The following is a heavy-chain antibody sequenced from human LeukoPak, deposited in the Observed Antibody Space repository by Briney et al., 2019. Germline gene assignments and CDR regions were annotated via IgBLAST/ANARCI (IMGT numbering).Heavy chain of an antibody. CDR3: AKDKDTPATAQPQRGYFES. CDR1: GFTFSSYD. Sequence: GGSLRLSCAASGFTFSSYDMHWVRQAPGKGLEWVTLIRYDGSNKYYADSVKGRFTISRDNSKNTVDLQMNSLRVEDTAVYFCAKDKDTPATAQPQRGYFESWGQGTLVTVSS. D-gene: IGHD2-21*02. J-gene: IGHJ4*02. V-gene: IGHV3-30*02. CDR2: IRYDGSNK.